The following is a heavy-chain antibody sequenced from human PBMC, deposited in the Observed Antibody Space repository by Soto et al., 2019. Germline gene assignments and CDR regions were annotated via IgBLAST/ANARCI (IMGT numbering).Heavy chain of an antibody. J-gene: IGHJ4*02. V-gene: IGHV1-18*01. CDR3: ARDPYLGDHQY. D-gene: IGHD3-16*01. CDR2: ISAYSGKT. Sequence: QVQLVQSGGEVKKPGASVKVSCKTSGYTFTTYGISWVRQAPGQGLEWVGWISAYSGKTHYAQTFQGKVTMTTDTFTNTAYLELRSLRSDDTAVYYCARDPYLGDHQYWGQGTLVTVSS. CDR1: GYTFTTYG.